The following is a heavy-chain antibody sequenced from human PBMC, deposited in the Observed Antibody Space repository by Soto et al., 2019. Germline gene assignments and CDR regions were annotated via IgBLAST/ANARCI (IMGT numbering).Heavy chain of an antibody. J-gene: IGHJ1*01. V-gene: IGHV4-59*08. CDR1: GASMNNYY. CDR3: ARLKSSGYRSYFQH. D-gene: IGHD3-22*01. CDR2: IFYSGST. Sequence: QVQLQESGPGLVKPSETLSLICTVSGASMNNYYGSWIRQPPVKGLEYIGYIFYSGSTYYNPSLKSRVTISVDTSKNQFSLKLSSVTAADTAVYYCARLKSSGYRSYFQHWGQGTLVTVSS.